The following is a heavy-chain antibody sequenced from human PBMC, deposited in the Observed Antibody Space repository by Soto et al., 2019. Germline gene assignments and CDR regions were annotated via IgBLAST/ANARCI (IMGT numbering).Heavy chain of an antibody. Sequence: GGSLRLSCAASGFTFSSYGMHWVRQAPGKGLEWVAVISYDGSNKYYADSVKGRFTISRDNSKNTLYLQMNSLRAEDTAVYYCAKARTSYGFDYWGQGPLVTVSS. J-gene: IGHJ4*02. CDR2: ISYDGSNK. D-gene: IGHD5-18*01. CDR3: AKARTSYGFDY. CDR1: GFTFSSYG. V-gene: IGHV3-30*18.